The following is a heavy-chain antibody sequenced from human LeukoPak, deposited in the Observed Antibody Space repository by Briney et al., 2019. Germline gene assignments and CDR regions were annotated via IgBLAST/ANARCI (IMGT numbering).Heavy chain of an antibody. V-gene: IGHV1-69*05. CDR2: IIPIFGTA. CDR1: GGTFSSYA. CDR3: ARGRFSTNHFWFDP. Sequence: SVKVSCKASGGTFSSYAISWVRQAPGQGLEWMGGIIPIFGTANCAQKFQGRVTITTDESTSTAYMELSSLRSEDTAVYYCARGRFSTNHFWFDPWGQGTLVTVSS. J-gene: IGHJ5*02. D-gene: IGHD2-2*01.